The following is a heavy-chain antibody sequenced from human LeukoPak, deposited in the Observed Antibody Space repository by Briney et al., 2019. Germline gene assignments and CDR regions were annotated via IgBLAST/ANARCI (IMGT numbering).Heavy chain of an antibody. CDR3: AKGGPVVGLYYFDC. CDR1: RFTFSSYA. V-gene: IGHV3-23*01. D-gene: IGHD4-23*01. CDR2: ISGSGGST. J-gene: IGHJ4*02. Sequence: GGSLRLSCAASRFTFSSYAMSWVRQAPGKGLEWVSAISGSGGSTYYADSVKGRFTISRDNSKNTLYLQMNSLRAEDTAVFYCAKGGPVVGLYYFDCWGQGTLVTVSS.